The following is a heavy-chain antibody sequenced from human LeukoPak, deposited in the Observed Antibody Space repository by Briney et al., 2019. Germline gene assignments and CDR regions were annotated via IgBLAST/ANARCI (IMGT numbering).Heavy chain of an antibody. CDR2: IIPIFGTA. V-gene: IGHV1-69*05. CDR3: ARTPSGIAVAEDY. CDR1: GGTFSSYA. Sequence: ASVKVSCKASGGTFSSYAISWVRQAPGQGLEWVGRIIPIFGTANYPQKFQGRVTITTDESTSTAYMELSSLRSEDTAVYYCARTPSGIAVAEDYWGQGTLVTVSS. J-gene: IGHJ4*02. D-gene: IGHD6-19*01.